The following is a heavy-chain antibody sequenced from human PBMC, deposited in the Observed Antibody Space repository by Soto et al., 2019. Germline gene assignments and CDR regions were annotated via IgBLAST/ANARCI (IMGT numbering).Heavy chain of an antibody. CDR1: GFTFSTYG. J-gene: IGHJ4*02. V-gene: IGHV3-30*18. CDR3: AKDDCISTSCYYFDY. D-gene: IGHD2-2*01. Sequence: QVQLVESGGGVVQPGRSLRLSCAASGFTFSTYGMHWVRQAPGKGLEWVAVISYDGSNKYYADSVKGRLTISRDNSKNTLYLQMNSLRAEDTAVYYCAKDDCISTSCYYFDYWGQGTLVTVSS. CDR2: ISYDGSNK.